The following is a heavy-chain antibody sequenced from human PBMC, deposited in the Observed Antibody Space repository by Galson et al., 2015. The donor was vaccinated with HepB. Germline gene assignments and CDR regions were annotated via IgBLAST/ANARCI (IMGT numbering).Heavy chain of an antibody. Sequence: SLRLSCAASGFTFSSYAMNWVRQAPGKGLEWVSGVYASYYSTYYADSVKGRFTISRDDSKNTLYLQMNSLRVEDTAIYYCAKDLSGSASRDAVDLWGQGTLVTVS. CDR1: GFTFSSYA. D-gene: IGHD1-26*01. CDR2: VYASYYST. J-gene: IGHJ3*01. V-gene: IGHV3-23*01. CDR3: AKDLSGSASRDAVDL.